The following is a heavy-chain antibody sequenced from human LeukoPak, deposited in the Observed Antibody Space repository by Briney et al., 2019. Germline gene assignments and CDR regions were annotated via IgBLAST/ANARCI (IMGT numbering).Heavy chain of an antibody. Sequence: ASVKVSCKASGGTFSSYAISWVRQAPGQGLEWMGGIIPIFGTANYAQKFQGRVTITADESTSTAYMELSSLRSEDTAVYHCARVLAATGWFDPWGQGTLVTVSS. J-gene: IGHJ5*02. CDR3: ARVLAATGWFDP. D-gene: IGHD2-15*01. CDR2: IIPIFGTA. CDR1: GGTFSSYA. V-gene: IGHV1-69*01.